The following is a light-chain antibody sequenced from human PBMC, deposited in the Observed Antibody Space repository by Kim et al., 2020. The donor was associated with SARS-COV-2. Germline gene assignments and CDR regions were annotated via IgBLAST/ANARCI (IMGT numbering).Light chain of an antibody. Sequence: DVQMTKSPSTLSASVGDRVTITCRASQSVSTWLAWYQQKPGKAPKLLIYKASNLESGVPSRFSGSGSGTEFTLTISSLQAEDFATYFCQQYNSGWTFGQGTKVDIK. CDR3: QQYNSGWT. V-gene: IGKV1-5*03. CDR2: KAS. CDR1: QSVSTW. J-gene: IGKJ1*01.